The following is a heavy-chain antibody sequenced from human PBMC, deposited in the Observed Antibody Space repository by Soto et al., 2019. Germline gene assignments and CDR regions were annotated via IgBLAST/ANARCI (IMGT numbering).Heavy chain of an antibody. V-gene: IGHV3-15*01. J-gene: IGHJ3*02. D-gene: IGHD3-3*01. CDR3: TTEYVLRFLEWPYTGDAFDI. CDR1: GFTFSNAW. Sequence: GGSLRLSCAASGFTFSNAWMSWVRQAPGKGLEWVGRIKSKTDGGTTDYAAPVKGRFTISRDDSKNTLYLQMNSLKTEDTAVYYCTTEYVLRFLEWPYTGDAFDIWGQGTMVTVSS. CDR2: IKSKTDGGTT.